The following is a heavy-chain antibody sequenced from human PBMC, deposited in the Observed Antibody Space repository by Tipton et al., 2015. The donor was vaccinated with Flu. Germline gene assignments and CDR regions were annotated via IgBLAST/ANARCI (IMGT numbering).Heavy chain of an antibody. Sequence: VQLVQSGGGLIQPGGSLRRSGAASGFTGSSKYRSWVRQAPGKGLEWVSVSYSGGSTYYADSVKGRFTITRDNSKNTLYLQMNSLRAEDTAVYYCARDQGGGGYFEHWGQGTLVTVSS. J-gene: IGHJ1*01. D-gene: IGHD4-23*01. CDR1: GFTGSSKY. CDR2: SYSGGST. CDR3: ARDQGGGGYFEH. V-gene: IGHV3-53*01.